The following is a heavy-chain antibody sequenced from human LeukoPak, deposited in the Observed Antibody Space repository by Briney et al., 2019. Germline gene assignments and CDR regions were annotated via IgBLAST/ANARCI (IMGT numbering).Heavy chain of an antibody. CDR2: MAYSGST. Sequence: SETLSLTCTVSGGSISNFYCNWIRQPPGKGLEWIGYMAYSGSTNSNPSLKSRVTMSSDRAKKQFSLKLNSVTAADTAVYYCSRASGYGLDVWAKGPRSPSP. CDR1: GGSISNFY. V-gene: IGHV4-59*01. J-gene: IGHJ6*02. CDR3: SRASGYGLDV. D-gene: IGHD7-27*01.